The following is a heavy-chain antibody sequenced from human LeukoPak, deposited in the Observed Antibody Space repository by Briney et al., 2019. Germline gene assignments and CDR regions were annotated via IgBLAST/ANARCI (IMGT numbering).Heavy chain of an antibody. J-gene: IGHJ4*02. Sequence: SETLSLTCTVSGGSISSYYWSWLRQPPGKGLEWIGYMYYSGSTNYHPSLKSRVTISLDTSKNQFSLKLSSVTAADTAVYYCASATGYSSGWYFDYWGQGTLVTVSS. D-gene: IGHD6-19*01. CDR3: ASATGYSSGWYFDY. V-gene: IGHV4-59*01. CDR2: MYYSGST. CDR1: GGSISSYY.